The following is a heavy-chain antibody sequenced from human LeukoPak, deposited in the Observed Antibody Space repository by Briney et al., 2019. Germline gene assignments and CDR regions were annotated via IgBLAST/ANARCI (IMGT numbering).Heavy chain of an antibody. CDR1: GFTFSSYG. J-gene: IGHJ3*02. CDR3: ARGSYYYDSSGYYFFDGAFDI. V-gene: IGHV3-30*19. Sequence: PGGSLRLSCAASGFTFSSYGMHWVRQAPGKGLEWVAVISYDGSNKYYADSVKGRFTISRDNSKNTLYLQMNSLRAEDTAVYYCARGSYYYDSSGYYFFDGAFDIWGQGTMVTVSS. D-gene: IGHD3-22*01. CDR2: ISYDGSNK.